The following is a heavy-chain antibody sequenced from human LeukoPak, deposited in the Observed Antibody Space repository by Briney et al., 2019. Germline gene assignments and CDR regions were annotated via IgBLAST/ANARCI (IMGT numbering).Heavy chain of an antibody. D-gene: IGHD2-2*01. CDR1: GYTFTGYY. CDR2: INPNSGGT. CDR3: ASPYCSSTSCYSGDAFDI. Sequence: ASVKVSCKASGYTFTGYYMHWVRQAPGQGLEWMGWINPNSGGTNYAQKFQGRVTMTRDTSISTAYMELSRLRSDDTAVDYCASPYCSSTSCYSGDAFDIWGQGTMVTVSS. J-gene: IGHJ3*02. V-gene: IGHV1-2*02.